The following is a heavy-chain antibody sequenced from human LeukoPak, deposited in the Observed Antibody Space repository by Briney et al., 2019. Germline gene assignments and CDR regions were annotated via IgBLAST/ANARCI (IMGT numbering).Heavy chain of an antibody. D-gene: IGHD3-10*01. CDR2: IYYSGST. CDR3: ARDPLWVGAFDI. CDR1: GGSISSYY. Sequence: PSETLSLTCTVSGGSISSYYWSWIRQPPGKGLEWIGYIYYSGSTNYNPSLKSRVTISVDTSKNQFSLKLSSVTAADTAVYYCARDPLWVGAFDIWGQGTMVTVSP. V-gene: IGHV4-59*01. J-gene: IGHJ3*02.